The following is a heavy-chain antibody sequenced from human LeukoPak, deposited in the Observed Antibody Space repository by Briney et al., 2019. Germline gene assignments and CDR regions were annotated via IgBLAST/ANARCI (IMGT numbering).Heavy chain of an antibody. V-gene: IGHV3-7*01. J-gene: IGHJ6*03. CDR2: IKQDGSEK. CDR1: GFTFSNYW. CDR3: ARNGAPVVTAITPYYYYMDV. Sequence: GESLRLSCAASGFTFSNYWMSWVRQAPGKGLEWVGNIKQDGSEKYYVDSVKGRFTISRDNARNSLYLQMNSLRAEDTAVYYCARNGAPVVTAITPYYYYMDVWGKGTTVTVSS. D-gene: IGHD2-21*02.